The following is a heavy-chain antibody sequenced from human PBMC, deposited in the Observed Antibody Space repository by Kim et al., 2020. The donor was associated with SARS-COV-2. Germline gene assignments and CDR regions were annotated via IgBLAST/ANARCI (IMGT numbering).Heavy chain of an antibody. CDR1: GFTFSSYA. V-gene: IGHV3-23*01. CDR3: AKARGSTYYYRSGSYWDYGIEV. D-gene: IGHD3-10*01. Sequence: GGSLRLSCAASGFTFSSYAMSWVRQAPGKGLEWVSAISGSGGSTYYADSVKGRFTISRDNSKNTLYLQMNSLRAEDTAVYYCAKARGSTYYYRSGSYWDYGIEVWGEWTQVTVS. CDR2: ISGSGGST. J-gene: IGHJ6*02.